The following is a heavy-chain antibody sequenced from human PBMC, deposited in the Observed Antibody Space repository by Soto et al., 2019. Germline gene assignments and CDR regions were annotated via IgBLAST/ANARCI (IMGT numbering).Heavy chain of an antibody. CDR2: ITSDSSTI. CDR3: TRDRIAVAGRGDFFDY. J-gene: IGHJ4*02. V-gene: IGHV3-48*02. CDR1: GFTFSYYY. Sequence: GGSLRLSCVASGFTFSYYYMNWVRQSPGKGLEWVAYITSDSSTIYYADSVRGRFAISRDNARNALYLEMNSLTDEDTAVYYCTRDRIAVAGRGDFFDYWGQGTLVTVSS. D-gene: IGHD6-19*01.